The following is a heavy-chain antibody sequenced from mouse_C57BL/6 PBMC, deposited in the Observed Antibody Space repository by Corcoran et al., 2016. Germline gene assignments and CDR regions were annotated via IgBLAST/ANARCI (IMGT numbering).Heavy chain of an antibody. CDR1: GFSLSTSGMG. D-gene: IGHD2-5*01. CDR3: ARSTSYYSNYYAMDY. CDR2: LYWDDDK. Sequence: QVTLTESGPGILQSSQTLRLTCSFSGFSLSTSGMGVSWLPQPSGKGLEWLAHLYWDDDKRYNPSLKSRLTISKDTSRTQVFLKITRVDTADTATYYCARSTSYYSNYYAMDYWGQGTSVTVSS. V-gene: IGHV8-12*01. J-gene: IGHJ4*01.